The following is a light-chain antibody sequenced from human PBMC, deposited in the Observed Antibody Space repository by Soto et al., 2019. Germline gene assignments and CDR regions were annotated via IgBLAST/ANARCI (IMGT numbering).Light chain of an antibody. V-gene: IGKV3-15*01. CDR3: QQYNNWPPWL. Sequence: EIVMTQSPATLSVSPGERATLSCRASQSVSSNLAWYQQKPGQAPRLLIYCASTRATGIPARFSGSGSGTELTLTISSLQSEDIAGYYCQQYNNWPPWLFVQGTKVEIK. CDR2: CAS. J-gene: IGKJ1*01. CDR1: QSVSSN.